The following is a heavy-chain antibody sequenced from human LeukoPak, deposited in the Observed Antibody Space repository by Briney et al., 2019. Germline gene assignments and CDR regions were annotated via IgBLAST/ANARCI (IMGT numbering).Heavy chain of an antibody. CDR1: GYTFTSYY. J-gene: IGHJ6*03. D-gene: IGHD2-2*01. V-gene: IGHV1-46*03. Sequence: ASVKVSCKASGYTFTSYYMHWVRQAPGQGLEWMGIINPSGGSTSYAQKFQGRVTITADKSTSTAYMELSSLRSEDTAVYYCAGVVVVPANNYYYYYMDVWGKGTTVTVSS. CDR2: INPSGGST. CDR3: AGVVVVPANNYYYYYMDV.